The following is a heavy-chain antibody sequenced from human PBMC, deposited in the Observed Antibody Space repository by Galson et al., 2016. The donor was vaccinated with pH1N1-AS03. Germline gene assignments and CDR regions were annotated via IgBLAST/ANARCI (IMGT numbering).Heavy chain of an antibody. V-gene: IGHV1-3*01. Sequence: SVKVSCKASGHNFTNYAIHWVRQAPGQRLEWMGWINVGSGNTKYSQKFQGRVTMTRDTSASTAYMELSGLTSDDASVYYCARGFLEAVIDYWGQGSLVTVSS. J-gene: IGHJ4*02. CDR3: ARGFLEAVIDY. CDR2: INVGSGNT. CDR1: GHNFTNYA. D-gene: IGHD3-3*01.